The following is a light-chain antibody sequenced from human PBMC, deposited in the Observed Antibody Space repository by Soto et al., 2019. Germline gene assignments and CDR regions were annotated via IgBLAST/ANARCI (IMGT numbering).Light chain of an antibody. J-gene: IGLJ1*01. CDR1: SSNIGAGHD. CDR2: GNS. CDR3: QSYDSSLSAFYV. V-gene: IGLV1-40*01. Sequence: QSVLTQPPSVSGAPGQRVTISCTGSSSNIGAGHDVHWYQQVPGTAPKLLINGNSNRPSGVPDRFSVFKSGTSASLAITGLQAEDEADYYCQSYDSSLSAFYVFGAGTKVTVL.